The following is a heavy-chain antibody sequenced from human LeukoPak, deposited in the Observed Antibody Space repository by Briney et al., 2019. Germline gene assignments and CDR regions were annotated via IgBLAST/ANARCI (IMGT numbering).Heavy chain of an antibody. V-gene: IGHV3-7*01. CDR1: GFSFSANW. Sequence: GGSLRLSCAASGFSFSANWMSWVRQAPGKGPEWVASIKKDESEKYYVDSVSGRFTISRDNAKNSLYLQMNSLRVEDTAVYYCAKEGYWGRGTLVTVSS. J-gene: IGHJ4*02. CDR3: AKEGY. CDR2: IKKDESEK.